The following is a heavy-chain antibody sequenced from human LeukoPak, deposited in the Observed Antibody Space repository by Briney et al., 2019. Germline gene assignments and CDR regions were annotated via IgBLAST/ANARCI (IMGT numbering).Heavy chain of an antibody. CDR1: GYSFTGYW. V-gene: IGHV5-10-1*01. J-gene: IGHJ3*02. D-gene: IGHD1-1*01. CDR2: IDPSDSYT. Sequence: GESLKISCKGSGYSFTGYWINWVRQMPGKGLEWMGMIDPSDSYTSYSPSFQGHVTISADKSISTAYLQRSSLKASDTAMYYCARRNDWKYAFQIWGQGTMVTVSS. CDR3: ARRNDWKYAFQI.